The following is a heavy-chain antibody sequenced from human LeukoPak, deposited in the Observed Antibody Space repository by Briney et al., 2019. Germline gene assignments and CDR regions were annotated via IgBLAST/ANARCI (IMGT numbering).Heavy chain of an antibody. CDR1: GFALSTYG. CDR3: ARDRWGYSYGGD. Sequence: GGSLRLSCAASGFALSTYGTHWVRQAPGKGLEWVAVIAHDGKTTYYADSVKGRFTISRDSSKNTLYLQMNSLRAEDTAVYYCARDRWGYSYGGDWGQGTLVTVSS. CDR2: IAHDGKTT. D-gene: IGHD5-18*01. J-gene: IGHJ4*02. V-gene: IGHV3-30*03.